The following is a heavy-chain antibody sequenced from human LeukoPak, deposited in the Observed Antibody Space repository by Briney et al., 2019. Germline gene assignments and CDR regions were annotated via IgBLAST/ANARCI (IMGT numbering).Heavy chain of an antibody. V-gene: IGHV1-2*02. J-gene: IGHJ4*02. Sequence: GASVKVSCKASGYTFTGYYMHWARQAPGQGLEWMGWINPNSGGTNYAQKFQGRVTMTRDTSISTAYMELSRLRSDDTAVYYCARGITIFGVVIMGYWGQGTLVTVSS. D-gene: IGHD3-3*01. CDR3: ARGITIFGVVIMGY. CDR2: INPNSGGT. CDR1: GYTFTGYY.